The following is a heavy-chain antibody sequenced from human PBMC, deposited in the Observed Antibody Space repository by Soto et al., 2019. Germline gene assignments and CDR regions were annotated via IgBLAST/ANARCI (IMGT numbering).Heavy chain of an antibody. J-gene: IGHJ4*02. CDR2: ISAYNGNT. V-gene: IGHV1-18*01. Sequence: QVQLVQSGAEVKKPGASVKVSCKASGYTFTSYGISWVRQAPGQGLEWMGWISAYNGNTNYVQKLQGRVTMTTDTSTSIAYMELRSLRSDDTAVYYCARDRRELLLRIYYFDYWGRGTLVTVSS. CDR3: ARDRRELLLRIYYFDY. D-gene: IGHD1-26*01. CDR1: GYTFTSYG.